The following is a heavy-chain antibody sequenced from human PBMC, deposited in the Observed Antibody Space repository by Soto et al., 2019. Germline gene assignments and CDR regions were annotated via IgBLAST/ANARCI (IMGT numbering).Heavy chain of an antibody. CDR3: AKDRPYAPFD. CDR1: GFTFDNYA. CDR2: VSGTGGGT. V-gene: IGHV3-23*01. J-gene: IGHJ4*02. D-gene: IGHD3-10*01. Sequence: PGGSLRLSCAASGFTFDNYAMSWVRQAPGKGLEWVSAVSGTGGGTYYADSVKSRFTISRDNSKNMLYLQMNNLRAEDTAVYFCAKDRPYAPFDWGQGTLVTVSS.